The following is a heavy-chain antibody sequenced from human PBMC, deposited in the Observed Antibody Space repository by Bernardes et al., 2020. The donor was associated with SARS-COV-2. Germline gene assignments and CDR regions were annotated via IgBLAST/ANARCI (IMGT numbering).Heavy chain of an antibody. J-gene: IGHJ4*02. CDR2: ISGSGITV. CDR1: GFTFSDYY. V-gene: IGHV3-11*01. D-gene: IGHD4-4*01. Sequence: GGSLRLSCAASGFTFSDYYMSWIRQAPGKGLEWVSSISGSGITVYYADSVKGRFTLSRDNAKNSVSLQMTSLSAEDTAVYYCARQYDHTNYLLDFWGQGTLVTVSS. CDR3: ARQYDHTNYLLDF.